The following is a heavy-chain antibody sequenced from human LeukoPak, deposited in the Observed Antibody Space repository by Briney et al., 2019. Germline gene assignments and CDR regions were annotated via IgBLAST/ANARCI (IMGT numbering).Heavy chain of an antibody. J-gene: IGHJ4*02. CDR3: ARVGHIAAALDY. CDR2: ISSSGSTI. CDR1: GFTFSDYY. V-gene: IGHV3-11*01. Sequence: SGGSLRLSCAASGFTFSDYYMSWIRQAPGKGLEWVSYISSSGSTIYYADSVKGLFTISRDNAKNSLYLQMNSLRAEDTAVYYCARVGHIAAALDYWGQGTLVTVSS. D-gene: IGHD6-13*01.